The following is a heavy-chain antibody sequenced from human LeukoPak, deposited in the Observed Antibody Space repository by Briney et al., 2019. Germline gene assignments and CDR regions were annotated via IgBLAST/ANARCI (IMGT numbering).Heavy chain of an antibody. Sequence: GASVKVSCKASGYTFTGYYMHWVRQAPGQGLEWMRWINPNSGGTNYAQKFQGRVTMTRDTSISTAYMELSRLRSDDTAVYYCARDQAGIAAAGTGDGVDYWGQGTLVTVSS. V-gene: IGHV1-2*02. CDR2: INPNSGGT. J-gene: IGHJ4*02. D-gene: IGHD6-13*01. CDR3: ARDQAGIAAAGTGDGVDY. CDR1: GYTFTGYY.